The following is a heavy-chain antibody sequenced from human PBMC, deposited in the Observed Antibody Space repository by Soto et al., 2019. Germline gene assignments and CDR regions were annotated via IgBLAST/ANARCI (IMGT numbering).Heavy chain of an antibody. J-gene: IGHJ6*03. CDR3: ARGREYSGYCSSTSCLREVYYMDV. V-gene: IGHV1-3*01. CDR1: GYTFTSYA. CDR2: INAGNGNT. D-gene: IGHD2-2*01. Sequence: QVQLVQSGAEVKKPGASVKVSCKASGYTFTSYAMHWVRQAPGQRLEWMGWINAGNGNTKYSQKFQGRVTITRDTSASTDYMELSSLRSEDTAVYYCARGREYSGYCSSTSCLREVYYMDVWGKGTTVTVSS.